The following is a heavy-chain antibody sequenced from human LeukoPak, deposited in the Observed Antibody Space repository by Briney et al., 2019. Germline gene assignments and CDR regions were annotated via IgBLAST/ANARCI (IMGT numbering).Heavy chain of an antibody. CDR3: ARHVYYYDSSGTNWFDP. CDR1: GYSFTSYW. CDR2: IYPGDSDT. J-gene: IGHJ5*02. V-gene: IGHV5-51*01. Sequence: GESLKISCKGSGYSFTSYWIGWVRQMPGKGLEWMGIIYPGDSDTRYSPSFQGQVTISADKSISTAYLQWSSLKATDTAMYYCARHVYYYDSSGTNWFDPWSQGTLVTVSS. D-gene: IGHD3-22*01.